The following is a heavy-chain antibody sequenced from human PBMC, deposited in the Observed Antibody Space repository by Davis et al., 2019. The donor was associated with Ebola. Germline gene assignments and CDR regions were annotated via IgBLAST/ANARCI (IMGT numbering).Heavy chain of an antibody. Sequence: PGGSLRLSCTVSGGSISSSSYYWGWIRQPPGKRLEWIGSIYYSGSTYYNPSLKSRVTISVDTSKNQFSLKLSSVTAADTAVYYCARHRRGEMPKTYYFDYWGQGTLVTVSS. CDR2: IYYSGST. CDR1: GGSISSSSYY. V-gene: IGHV4-39*01. D-gene: IGHD3-10*01. J-gene: IGHJ4*02. CDR3: ARHRRGEMPKTYYFDY.